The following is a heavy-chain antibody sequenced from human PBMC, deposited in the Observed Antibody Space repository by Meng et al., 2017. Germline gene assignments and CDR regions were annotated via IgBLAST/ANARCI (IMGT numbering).Heavy chain of an antibody. CDR3: ARGPNAGYSSGWRFDY. V-gene: IGHV6-1*01. J-gene: IGHJ4*02. D-gene: IGHD6-19*01. CDR2: TYYRSKWYN. CDR1: GDSASSNSAA. Sequence: SETLSLTCAISGDSASSNSAAWNWIRQSPSRGLEWLGRTYYRSKWYNDYAVSVKSRITINPDTSKNQFSLQLNSVTPEDTAVYYCARGPNAGYSSGWRFDYWGQGTLVTVSS.